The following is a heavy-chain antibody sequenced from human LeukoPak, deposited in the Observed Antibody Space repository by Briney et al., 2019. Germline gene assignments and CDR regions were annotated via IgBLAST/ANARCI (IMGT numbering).Heavy chain of an antibody. J-gene: IGHJ4*02. D-gene: IGHD3-22*01. V-gene: IGHV4-59*11. CDR3: ARPFRYDSSGYYYENFDY. Sequence: KPSETLSLTCTVSGGSISSHYWSWIRQPPGKGLEWIGYIYYSGSTNYNPSLKSRVTMSVDTSKNQFSLKLSSVTAADTAVYYCARPFRYDSSGYYYENFDYWGQGTLVTVSS. CDR1: GGSISSHY. CDR2: IYYSGST.